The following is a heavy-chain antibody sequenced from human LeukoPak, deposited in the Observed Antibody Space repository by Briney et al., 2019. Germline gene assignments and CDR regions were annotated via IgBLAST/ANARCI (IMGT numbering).Heavy chain of an antibody. V-gene: IGHV4-39*07. CDR3: ASSRSSLSIDAFDI. CDR2: MSYSGHT. Sequence: SETLSLTCTISGDYIGRINYYWGWIRQPPGKGLEWIVSMSYSGHTYYNPSLKSRVTTSIDTSKNQLSLNLKSVTAADTAVYYCASSRSSLSIDAFDIWGQGTMVTVSS. J-gene: IGHJ3*02. CDR1: GDYIGRINYY. D-gene: IGHD6-6*01.